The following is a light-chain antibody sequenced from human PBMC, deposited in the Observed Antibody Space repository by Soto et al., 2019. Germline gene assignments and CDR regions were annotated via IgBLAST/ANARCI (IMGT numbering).Light chain of an antibody. CDR2: AAS. J-gene: IGKJ3*01. V-gene: IGKV3-15*01. CDR1: QSVGSD. Sequence: EIVMTRSPATLSMSPGERATLSCRASQSVGSDLAWYQQKPGQAPRLLIYAASTRATGVPARFSGSGSGTEFTLTISSLQTEDFVVYYCQQYNDWPPTFGPGTKVDSK. CDR3: QQYNDWPPT.